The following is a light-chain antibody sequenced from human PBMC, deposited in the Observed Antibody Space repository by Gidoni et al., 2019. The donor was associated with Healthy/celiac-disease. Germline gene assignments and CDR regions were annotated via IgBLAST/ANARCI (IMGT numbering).Light chain of an antibody. CDR3: NSRDSSGNQLV. CDR2: GKN. CDR1: SLRSYY. V-gene: IGLV3-19*01. J-gene: IGLJ2*01. Sequence: SSELTQDHAVSVALGQTVRITSQGDSLRSYYASWYQQKPGQAPVLVIYGKNNRPSGIPDRFSGSSSGNTASLTITGAQAEDEADYYCNSRDSSGNQLVFGGGTKLTVL.